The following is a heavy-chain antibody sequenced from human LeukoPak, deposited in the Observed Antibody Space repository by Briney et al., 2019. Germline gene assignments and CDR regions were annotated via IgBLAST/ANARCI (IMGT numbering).Heavy chain of an antibody. V-gene: IGHV4-39*07. Sequence: SETLSLTCTVSGGSISSSSYYWGWIRQPPGKGLEWIGSIYYSGSTYYNPSLKSRVTISVDTSKNQFSLKLSSVTAADTAVYYCVRGREIHLWQIGGYWGQGTLVTVSS. CDR1: GGSISSSSYY. CDR3: VRGREIHLWQIGGY. D-gene: IGHD5-18*01. CDR2: IYYSGST. J-gene: IGHJ4*02.